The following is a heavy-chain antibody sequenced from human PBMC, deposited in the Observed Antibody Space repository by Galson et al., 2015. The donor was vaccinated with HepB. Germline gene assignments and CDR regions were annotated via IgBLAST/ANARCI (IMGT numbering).Heavy chain of an antibody. CDR2: IIPIFGRA. CDR1: GGTFSSYA. CDR3: ARDRGRYFDWIE. V-gene: IGHV1-69*13. D-gene: IGHD3-9*01. J-gene: IGHJ4*02. Sequence: SVKVSCKASGGTFSSYAFSWVRQTPGQGLEWMGGIIPIFGRANYAQKFQGRVTITADESTSTAYMELRSLRYEDTAVYYCARDRGRYFDWIEWGQGTLVTVSS.